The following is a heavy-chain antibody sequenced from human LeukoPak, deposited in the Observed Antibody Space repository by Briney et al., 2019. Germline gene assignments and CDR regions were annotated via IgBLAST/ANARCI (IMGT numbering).Heavy chain of an antibody. Sequence: GGSLRLPCAASGFTFSSYAMSWVRQAPGKGLEWVSAISGSGGSTYYADSVKGRFTISRDNSKNTLYLQMNSLRAEDTAVYYCAKDSSGYYAFDIWGQGTMVTVSS. CDR1: GFTFSSYA. J-gene: IGHJ3*02. CDR2: ISGSGGST. V-gene: IGHV3-23*01. D-gene: IGHD3-22*01. CDR3: AKDSSGYYAFDI.